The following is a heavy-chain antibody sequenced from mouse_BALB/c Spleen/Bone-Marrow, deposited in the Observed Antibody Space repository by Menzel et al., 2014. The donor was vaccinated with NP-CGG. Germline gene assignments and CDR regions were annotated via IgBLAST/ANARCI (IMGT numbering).Heavy chain of an antibody. J-gene: IGHJ2*01. D-gene: IGHD3-2*02. CDR1: GFTFSSYG. Sequence: EVQVVESGGDLAKPGGSLKLSCVASGFTFSSYGMSWVRQTPDKRLEWVATISSGGGSTYYPASVKWRFTISRDNAKSTLYLQMSSLNSEDTAMYYCTRRPLQANSYFDCWGQGTTLTVSS. V-gene: IGHV5-6*01. CDR3: TRRPLQANSYFDC. CDR2: ISSGGGST.